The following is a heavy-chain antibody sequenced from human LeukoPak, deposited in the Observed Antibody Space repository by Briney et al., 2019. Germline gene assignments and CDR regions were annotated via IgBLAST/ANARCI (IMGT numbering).Heavy chain of an antibody. Sequence: PSETLSLTCTVSGGSISSYYWIWMRQPPGKGLEWIGYIHYSGNTNYNPSLKSRVTISVDTSKNRFSLKLTSVTAADTAVYYCARVGNWNYALVNYYFDYWGQGTLVTVSS. CDR3: ARVGNWNYALVNYYFDY. J-gene: IGHJ4*02. V-gene: IGHV4-59*01. CDR2: IHYSGNT. CDR1: GGSISSYY. D-gene: IGHD1-20*01.